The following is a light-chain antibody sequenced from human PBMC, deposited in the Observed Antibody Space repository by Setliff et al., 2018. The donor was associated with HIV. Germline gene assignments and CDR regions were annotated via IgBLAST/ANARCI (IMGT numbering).Light chain of an antibody. CDR3: SSYTTTSTLRV. V-gene: IGLV2-14*01. J-gene: IGLJ1*01. CDR1: SSDVGDFDS. CDR2: EVN. Sequence: QSVLTQPASVSGSPGQSITISCTATSSDVGDFDSVAWYQQHPGRAPKLMIYEVNNRPSGVSNRFSGPKSGNTASLTISGLQADDEADYYCSSYTTTSTLRVFGAGTKVTVL.